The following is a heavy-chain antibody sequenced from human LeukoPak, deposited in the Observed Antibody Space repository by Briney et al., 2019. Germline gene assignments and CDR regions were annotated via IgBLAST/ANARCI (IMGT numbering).Heavy chain of an antibody. CDR3: ARGSRTVTPRDAFDI. V-gene: IGHV4-59*01. CDR2: IFYSGST. CDR1: GGSISGYY. D-gene: IGHD4-17*01. Sequence: SETLSLTCTVSGGSISGYYWSWIRQPPGKGLEWIGYIFYSGSTNYSHSLKSRVTISVDTSKNQFSLKLSSVTAADTAVYYCARGSRTVTPRDAFDIWGQGTMVTVSS. J-gene: IGHJ3*02.